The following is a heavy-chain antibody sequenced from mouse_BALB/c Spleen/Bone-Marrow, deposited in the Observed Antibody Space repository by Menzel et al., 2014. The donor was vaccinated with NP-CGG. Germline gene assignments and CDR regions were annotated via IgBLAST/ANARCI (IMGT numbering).Heavy chain of an antibody. CDR1: GFTFTDYY. V-gene: IGHV7-3*02. J-gene: IGHJ2*01. CDR3: ARDKGRVFFDY. CDR2: IRNKANGYTT. Sequence: DVKLQESGGGLVQPGGSLRLSCATSGFTFTDYYMNWVRQPPGKALEWLGFIRNKANGYTTEYSASVKGRFTISRDNSQNILYLQMNTLRAEDSATYYCARDKGRVFFDYWGQGTTLSLSS.